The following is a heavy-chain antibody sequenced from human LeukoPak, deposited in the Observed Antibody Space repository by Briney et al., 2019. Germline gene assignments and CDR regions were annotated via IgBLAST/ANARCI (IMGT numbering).Heavy chain of an antibody. CDR2: INHGGST. Sequence: PSETLSLTCAVYGGSFSGYYWSWIRQPPGKGLEWIGEINHGGSTNYNSSLESRVTISLDTSKTQFSLKLSSVTAADTAVYYCARAYSSSWYRPYYFDYWGQGTLVTVSS. CDR1: GGSFSGYY. V-gene: IGHV4-34*01. J-gene: IGHJ4*02. CDR3: ARAYSSSWYRPYYFDY. D-gene: IGHD6-13*01.